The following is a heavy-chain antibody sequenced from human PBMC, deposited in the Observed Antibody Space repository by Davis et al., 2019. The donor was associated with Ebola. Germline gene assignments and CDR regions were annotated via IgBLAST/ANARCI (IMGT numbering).Heavy chain of an antibody. J-gene: IGHJ4*02. CDR1: GGPISSYY. D-gene: IGHD4-17*01. Sequence: SETLSLTCTVSGGPISSYYWSWIRQPPGKGLEWIGYIYYSGSTNYNPSLKSRVTISVDTSKNQFSLKLSSVTAADAAVYYCARETTVTLIDYWGQGTLVTVSS. V-gene: IGHV4-59*12. CDR3: ARETTVTLIDY. CDR2: IYYSGST.